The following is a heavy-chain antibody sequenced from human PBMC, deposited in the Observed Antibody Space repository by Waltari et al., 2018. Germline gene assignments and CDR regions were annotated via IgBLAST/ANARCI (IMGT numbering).Heavy chain of an antibody. J-gene: IGHJ6*03. V-gene: IGHV4-34*01. CDR1: GGSFSGYY. CDR3: ATLTPRYYMDV. Sequence: QVQLQQWGAGLLKPSETLSLTCAVYGGSFSGYYWSWIRQPPGKWLEWIGEINHSGSTNYNPSLKSRVTISVDTSKNQFSLKLSSVTAADTAVYYCATLTPRYYMDVWGKGTTVTVSS. CDR2: INHSGST.